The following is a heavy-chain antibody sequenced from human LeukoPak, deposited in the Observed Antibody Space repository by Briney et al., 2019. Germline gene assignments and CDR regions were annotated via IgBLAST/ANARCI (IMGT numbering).Heavy chain of an antibody. J-gene: IGHJ4*02. CDR2: IYYSGST. D-gene: IGHD6-13*01. CDR1: GGSISSCTYS. Sequence: SSETLSLTCTVSGGSISSCTYSWGWIRQPPGKGLEWIGSIYYSGSTYYNPSLKSRVTISVDTSKNQFSLKLSSVTAADTAVYYCARHEEGSSWYYFDYWGQGTLVTVSS. V-gene: IGHV4-39*01. CDR3: ARHEEGSSWYYFDY.